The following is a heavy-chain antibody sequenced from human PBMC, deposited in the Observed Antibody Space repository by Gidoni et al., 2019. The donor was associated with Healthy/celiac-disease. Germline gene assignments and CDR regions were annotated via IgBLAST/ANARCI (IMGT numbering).Heavy chain of an antibody. D-gene: IGHD3-3*01. CDR2: MSGSCGST. V-gene: IGHV3-23*01. Sequence: VQPLASGGGLVWPGRSLRLPCALSGLTFSSYAMSWVREAPGRGREWVSAMSGSCGSTYYADSVKGVYTFSRDYSKNPLYLQMNSLRAEDTAVYYGAKARSRRLKLFADYWGQGTLVTVSS. CDR1: GLTFSSYA. CDR3: AKARSRRLKLFADY. J-gene: IGHJ4*02.